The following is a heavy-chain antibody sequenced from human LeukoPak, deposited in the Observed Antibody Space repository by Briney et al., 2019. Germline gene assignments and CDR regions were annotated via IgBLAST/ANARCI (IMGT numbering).Heavy chain of an antibody. J-gene: IGHJ6*02. CDR3: ARERFSYYYYYGMDV. CDR1: GGSISSGGYY. D-gene: IGHD4-17*01. CDR2: ISYSGST. V-gene: IGHV4-30-4*01. Sequence: SQTLSLTCTVSGGSISSGGYYWSWIRQHPGKDLEWIGYISYSGSTYYKPSLKSRVTISVDTSKNQFSLKLSSVTAADTAVYYCARERFSYYYYYGMDVWGQGTTVTVSS.